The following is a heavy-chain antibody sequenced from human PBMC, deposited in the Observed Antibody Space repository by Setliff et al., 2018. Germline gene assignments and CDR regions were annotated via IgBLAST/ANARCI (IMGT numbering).Heavy chain of an antibody. CDR1: GGSFSGYYW. CDR3: ARIRHSFDTSGYYDPSHAFDI. CDR2: ISSNDEK. J-gene: IGHJ3*02. Sequence: ETLSLTCAVYGGSFSGYYWSWIRQPPGKALEWLAHISSNDEKSYSTSLKSRLTISKDTSKSQVVLTMTNMDPVDTATYYCARIRHSFDTSGYYDPSHAFDIWGRGTMVTVSS. V-gene: IGHV2-26*02. D-gene: IGHD3-22*01.